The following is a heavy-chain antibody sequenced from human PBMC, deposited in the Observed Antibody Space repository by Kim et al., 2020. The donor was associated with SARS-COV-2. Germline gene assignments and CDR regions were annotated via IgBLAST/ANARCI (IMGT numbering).Heavy chain of an antibody. J-gene: IGHJ5*02. CDR1: GYTFTSYD. CDR2: MHPYSGNT. CDR3: ARGKGLDP. V-gene: IGHV1-8*01. Sequence: ASVKVSCKAAGYTFTSYDINWVRQAPGQGLEWMGWMHPYSGNTNYAQKFQGRVTMTRNTSINTAYMELSSLRSDDTAFHYCARGKGLDPWGQGTLVTVSS.